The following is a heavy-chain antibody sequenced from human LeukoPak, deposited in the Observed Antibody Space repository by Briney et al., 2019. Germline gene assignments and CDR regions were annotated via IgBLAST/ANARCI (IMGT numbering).Heavy chain of an antibody. CDR1: GFTFSGYG. CDR3: ARGYYDGRGYHFEY. V-gene: IGHV3-33*01. Sequence: GGSLRLSCAASGFTFSGYGMHWVRQAPGKGLEWVTVIWSDGSNKYYADSVKGRFAISRDNSKNTLYLQMNSLRAEDTAVYYCARGYYDGRGYHFEYWGQGTLVTVSS. J-gene: IGHJ4*02. D-gene: IGHD3-22*01. CDR2: IWSDGSNK.